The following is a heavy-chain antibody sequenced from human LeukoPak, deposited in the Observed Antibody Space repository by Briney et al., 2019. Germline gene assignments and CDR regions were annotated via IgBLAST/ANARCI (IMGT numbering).Heavy chain of an antibody. CDR1: GFTVSSNY. CDR2: IYSGGST. V-gene: IGHV3-66*01. CDR3: AKGGSFYYDTSGYLY. J-gene: IGHJ4*02. D-gene: IGHD3-22*01. Sequence: PGGSLRLSCAASGFTVSSNYMSWVRQAPGKGLEWVSVIYSGGSTYYADSVKGRFTISRDNSKNTLYLQMNSLRAEDTAVYYCAKGGSFYYDTSGYLYWGQGTLVTVSS.